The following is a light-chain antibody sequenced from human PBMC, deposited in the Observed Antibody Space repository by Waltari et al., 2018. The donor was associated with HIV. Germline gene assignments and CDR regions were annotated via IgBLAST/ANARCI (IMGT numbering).Light chain of an antibody. V-gene: IGKV3-15*01. J-gene: IGKJ1*01. CDR1: QSVGSN. Sequence: EIVMTQSPATLSVSPGERATLSCKASQSVGSNLAWYQQKPGQAPRLLIYGASTRATGIPAMFSGSGSGTEFTLTISSLQSEDFAVYYCQQYNKWPPWTFGQGTKVEIK. CDR3: QQYNKWPPWT. CDR2: GAS.